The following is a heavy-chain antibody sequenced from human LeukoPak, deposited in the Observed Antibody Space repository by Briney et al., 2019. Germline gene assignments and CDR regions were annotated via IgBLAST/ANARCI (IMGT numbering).Heavy chain of an antibody. Sequence: PGGSLRLSCAASGFTFSIYSMNWVRQAPGKGLELVSSISPSSSYIYYADSVKGRLTVSRDNAKNSLYLQMNSLRAEDTAVYYCARGCGGNCYLNDYWGQGTLVTVSS. V-gene: IGHV3-21*01. CDR1: GFTFSIYS. CDR2: ISPSSSYI. D-gene: IGHD2-15*01. J-gene: IGHJ4*02. CDR3: ARGCGGNCYLNDY.